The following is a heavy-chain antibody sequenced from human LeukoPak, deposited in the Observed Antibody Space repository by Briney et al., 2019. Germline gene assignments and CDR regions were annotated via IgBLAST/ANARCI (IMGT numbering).Heavy chain of an antibody. J-gene: IGHJ4*02. CDR2: ISGSGGST. D-gene: IGHD6-19*01. CDR1: KFTFSSYA. Sequence: PGGSLRLSCVASKFTFSSYAMSWVRQAPGKGLEWVSAISGSGGSTYYADSVKGRFTISRDNSKNTLYLQMNSLRAEDTAVYYCAKESDGSGWPLGYWGQGTLVIVSS. CDR3: AKESDGSGWPLGY. V-gene: IGHV3-23*01.